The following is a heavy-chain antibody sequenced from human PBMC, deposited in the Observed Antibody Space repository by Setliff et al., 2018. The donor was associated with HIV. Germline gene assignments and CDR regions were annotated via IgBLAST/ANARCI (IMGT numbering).Heavy chain of an antibody. J-gene: IGHJ6*03. CDR2: LSGSGGST. D-gene: IGHD5-18*01. Sequence: AGGSLRLSCATFGFTFSNYAMTWVRQAPGKGLEWVSGLSGSGGSTYYADSVKGRFTISRDNSKNTLFLQMNSLRAEDTAVYYCAKGSPQLFYYMDVWGKGTTVTVSS. CDR3: AKGSPQLFYYMDV. CDR1: GFTFSNYA. V-gene: IGHV3-23*01.